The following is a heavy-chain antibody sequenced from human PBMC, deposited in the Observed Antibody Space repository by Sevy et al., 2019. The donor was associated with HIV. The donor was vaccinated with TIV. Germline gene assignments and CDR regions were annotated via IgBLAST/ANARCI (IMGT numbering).Heavy chain of an antibody. J-gene: IGHJ5*02. CDR3: AKDLRGSSSWYNWFDP. D-gene: IGHD6-13*01. CDR1: GFTFSSYA. V-gene: IGHV3-23*01. Sequence: GGSLRLSCAASGFTFSSYAMSWVRQAPGKGLEWVSADSGSGGSTYYADSVKGRFTISRDNSKNTLYLQMNSLRAEDTAVYYCAKDLRGSSSWYNWFDPWGQGTLVTVSS. CDR2: DSGSGGST.